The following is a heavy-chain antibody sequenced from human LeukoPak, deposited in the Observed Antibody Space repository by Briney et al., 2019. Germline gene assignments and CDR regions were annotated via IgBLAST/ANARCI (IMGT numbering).Heavy chain of an antibody. Sequence: SETLSLTCTVSGYSISSGYYWSWIRQPAGKGLEWIGRIYTSGSTNYNPSLKSRVTMSVDTSKNQFSLKLSSVTAADTAVYYCARDFAPMVVTIGHTKYNWFDPWGQGTLVTVSS. J-gene: IGHJ5*02. D-gene: IGHD4/OR15-4a*01. CDR2: IYTSGST. CDR1: GYSISSGYY. V-gene: IGHV4-4*07. CDR3: ARDFAPMVVTIGHTKYNWFDP.